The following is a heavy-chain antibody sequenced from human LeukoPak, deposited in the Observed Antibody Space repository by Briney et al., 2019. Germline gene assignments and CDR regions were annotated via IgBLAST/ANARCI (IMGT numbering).Heavy chain of an antibody. J-gene: IGHJ4*02. V-gene: IGHV3-74*01. D-gene: IGHD3-22*01. CDR2: INSDGSTT. CDR1: GFFLSRYW. Sequence: GGSLRLSCAASGFFLSRYWMHWVRQAPGKGPVWVSRINSDGSTTGYADSVKGRFTISRDNAKNTLFLQMKSLSADDTAVYFCARAYDSGGQFDYWGQGTLVTVSS. CDR3: ARAYDSGGQFDY.